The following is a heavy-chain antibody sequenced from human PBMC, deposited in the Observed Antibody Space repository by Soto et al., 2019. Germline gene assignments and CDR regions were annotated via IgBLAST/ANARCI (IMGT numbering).Heavy chain of an antibody. CDR3: AKEGIAAAGNEMGTFDY. V-gene: IGHV3-30*02. Sequence: QTGGSLRLSCAVSGFTFRSYGMHWVRQAPGKGLEWVAFTWYDGSNEYYGESVKGRFTISRDNSKNTLYLQMNSLRAEDTAVYYCAKEGIAAAGNEMGTFDYWGQGTLVTVSS. J-gene: IGHJ4*02. CDR1: GFTFRSYG. CDR2: TWYDGSNE. D-gene: IGHD6-13*01.